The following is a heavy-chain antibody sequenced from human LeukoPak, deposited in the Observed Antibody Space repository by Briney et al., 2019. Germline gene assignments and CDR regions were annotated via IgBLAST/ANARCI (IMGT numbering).Heavy chain of an antibody. Sequence: SETLSLTCAVYGGSLSGFYWSWIRQPPGKGLEWIGEINHSGSTNYNPSLKSRVTMSMDTSKKQLSLRVTSVTAADTAVYYCARASSYDSITRYDPAWFGPWGQGTLVAVSS. CDR1: GGSLSGFY. D-gene: IGHD3-22*01. V-gene: IGHV4-34*01. CDR2: INHSGST. CDR3: ARASSYDSITRYDPAWFGP. J-gene: IGHJ5*02.